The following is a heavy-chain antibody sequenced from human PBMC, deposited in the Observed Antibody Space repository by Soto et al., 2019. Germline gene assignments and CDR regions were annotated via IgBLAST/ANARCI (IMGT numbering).Heavy chain of an antibody. CDR2: INPSGGST. CDR3: ARERITIFGVVETEFDY. D-gene: IGHD3-3*01. V-gene: IGHV1-46*03. CDR1: GYTFPSYY. Sequence: ASVKVSCKASGYTFPSYYMHWVRQAPGQGLEWMGIINPSGGSTSYAQKFQGRVTMTRDTSTSTVYMELSSLRSEDTAVYYCARERITIFGVVETEFDYWGQGTLVTVS. J-gene: IGHJ4*02.